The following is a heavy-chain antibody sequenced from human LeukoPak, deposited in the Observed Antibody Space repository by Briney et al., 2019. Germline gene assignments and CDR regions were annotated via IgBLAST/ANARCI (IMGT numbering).Heavy chain of an antibody. CDR2: INSDGSST. J-gene: IGHJ4*02. D-gene: IGHD3-9*01. Sequence: GGSLRLSCAASGFTLSSYWMHWVRQAPGKGLVWVSRINSDGSSTIYADSVKGRFTISRDNAKNTLYLQMNSLRAEDTAVYYCARGRYDILTGHYYFDYWGQGTLVTVSS. V-gene: IGHV3-74*01. CDR3: ARGRYDILTGHYYFDY. CDR1: GFTLSSYW.